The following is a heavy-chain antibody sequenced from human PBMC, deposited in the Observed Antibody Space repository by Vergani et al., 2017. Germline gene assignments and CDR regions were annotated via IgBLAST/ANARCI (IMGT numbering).Heavy chain of an antibody. CDR3: ARDRPSGSKKNNWFDP. V-gene: IGHV3-33*08. D-gene: IGHD2-15*01. J-gene: IGHJ5*02. CDR1: GFTFSSYA. CDR2: IWYDGSNK. Sequence: VQLLESGGGLVQPGGSLRLSCAASGFTFSSYAMHWVRQAPGKGLEWVAVIWYDGSNKYYADSVKGRFTISRDNSKNTLYLQMNSLRAEDTAVYYCARDRPSGSKKNNWFDPWGQGTLVTVSS.